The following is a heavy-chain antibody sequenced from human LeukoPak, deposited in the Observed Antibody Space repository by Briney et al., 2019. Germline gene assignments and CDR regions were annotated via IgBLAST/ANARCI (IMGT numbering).Heavy chain of an antibody. CDR3: ARGYVYGDFP. CDR1: GGSISSQY. V-gene: IGHV4-4*07. D-gene: IGHD2-21*02. CDR2: IYSSGST. Sequence: SETLSLTCTVSGGSISSQYWNWIRQPAGKGLEWTGRIYSSGSTIYNPSLKSRVTMSVDTSKNQFSLGLSSVTAADTAVYYCARGYVYGDFPWGQGTLVSVSS. J-gene: IGHJ5*02.